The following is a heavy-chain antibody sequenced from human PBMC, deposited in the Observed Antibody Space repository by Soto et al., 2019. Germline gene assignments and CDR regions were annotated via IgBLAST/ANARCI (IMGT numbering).Heavy chain of an antibody. Sequence: PSETLSLTCTVSGGSISSSSYYWGWIRQPPGKGLEWIGSIYYSGSTYYNPSLKSRVTISVDTSKNQFSLKLSSVTAADTAVYYCARQGYYDYVWGSYRYSLERSLFDYWGQGTLVTVSS. J-gene: IGHJ4*02. D-gene: IGHD3-16*02. CDR3: ARQGYYDYVWGSYRYSLERSLFDY. CDR2: IYYSGST. CDR1: GGSISSSSYY. V-gene: IGHV4-39*01.